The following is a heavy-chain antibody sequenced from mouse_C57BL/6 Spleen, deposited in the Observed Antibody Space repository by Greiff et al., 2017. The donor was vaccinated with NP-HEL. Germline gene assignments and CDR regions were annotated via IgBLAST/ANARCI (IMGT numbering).Heavy chain of an antibody. D-gene: IGHD1-1*01. CDR1: GYTFTSYW. J-gene: IGHJ2*01. Sequence: VQLQQPGAELVMPGASVKLSCKASGYTFTSYWMHWVKQRPGQGLEWIGEIDPSDSYTNYNQKFKGKSTLTVDKSSSTAYMQLSSLTSEGSAVYYCARCYYGSSYYFDYWGQGTTLTVSS. CDR2: IDPSDSYT. CDR3: ARCYYGSSYYFDY. V-gene: IGHV1-69*01.